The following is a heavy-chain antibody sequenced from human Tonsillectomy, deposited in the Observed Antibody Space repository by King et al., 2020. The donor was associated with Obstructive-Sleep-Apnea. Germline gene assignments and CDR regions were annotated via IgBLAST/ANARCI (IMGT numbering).Heavy chain of an antibody. D-gene: IGHD3-16*02. CDR1: GFTFSSYW. CDR2: IHSDGSST. V-gene: IGHV3-74*01. J-gene: IGHJ6*02. CDR3: AKTPYRYYGLDV. Sequence: DVQLVESGGGLVQPGGSLRLSCAASGFTFSSYWMFWVRQTPGKGLVWVSRIHSDGSSTSHADSVKGRFTIPRDNAKNTLYLQMNSLRAEDTAVYYCAKTPYRYYGLDVWGQGTTGTVSS.